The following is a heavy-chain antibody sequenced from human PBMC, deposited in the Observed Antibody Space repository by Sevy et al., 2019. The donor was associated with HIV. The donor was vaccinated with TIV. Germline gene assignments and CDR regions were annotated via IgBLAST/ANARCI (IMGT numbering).Heavy chain of an antibody. CDR2: ISGSGYST. J-gene: IGHJ4*02. CDR3: AKEGGGYNYDSSGLFDY. Sequence: GGSQRLSCAASGFTFSSYAMTWVRQAPGKGLEWVSGISGSGYSTYYADSVKGRFTISRDNSKNTLYLQMNSLRAEDTAVYYCAKEGGGYNYDSSGLFDYWGQGTLVTVSS. V-gene: IGHV3-23*01. D-gene: IGHD3-22*01. CDR1: GFTFSSYA.